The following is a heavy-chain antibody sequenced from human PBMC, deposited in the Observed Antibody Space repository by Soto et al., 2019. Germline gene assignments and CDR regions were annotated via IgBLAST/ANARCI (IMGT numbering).Heavy chain of an antibody. Sequence: GGSLRLSCAASGFTFSSYGMHWVRQAPGKGLEWVAVISYDGSNKYYADSVKGRFTISRDNSKNTLYLQMNSLRAEDTAVYYCAKDRWGVAPAATLDYWGQGTLVTVSS. CDR1: GFTFSSYG. V-gene: IGHV3-30*18. J-gene: IGHJ4*02. CDR3: AKDRWGVAPAATLDY. D-gene: IGHD2-2*01. CDR2: ISYDGSNK.